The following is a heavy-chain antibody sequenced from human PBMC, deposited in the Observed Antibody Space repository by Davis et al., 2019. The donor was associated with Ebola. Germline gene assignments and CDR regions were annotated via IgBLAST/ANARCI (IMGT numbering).Heavy chain of an antibody. Sequence: GESLKISCAASGFTVSNNYMSWVRQAPGKGLEWVSVIYSGGSTYYADSVKGRFTISRDSAKNSLYLQMNSLRAEDTAVYYCARVRHYGMDVWGQGTTVTVSS. CDR1: GFTVSNNY. J-gene: IGHJ6*02. CDR2: IYSGGST. V-gene: IGHV3-53*01. CDR3: ARVRHYGMDV.